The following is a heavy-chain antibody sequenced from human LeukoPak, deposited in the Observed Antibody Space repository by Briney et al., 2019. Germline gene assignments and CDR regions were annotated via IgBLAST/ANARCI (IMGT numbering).Heavy chain of an antibody. Sequence: GGSLRLSCAASGFRFNTYWMSWVRQAPGKGLEWVANIKQDGSEKYSVDSVKGRFTISRDNAKNSLYLQMNSLRAEDTAVYYCARQGSGSYYLYYYYMDVWGKGTTVTISS. J-gene: IGHJ6*03. CDR2: IKQDGSEK. CDR3: ARQGSGSYYLYYYYMDV. D-gene: IGHD3-10*01. V-gene: IGHV3-7*01. CDR1: GFRFNTYW.